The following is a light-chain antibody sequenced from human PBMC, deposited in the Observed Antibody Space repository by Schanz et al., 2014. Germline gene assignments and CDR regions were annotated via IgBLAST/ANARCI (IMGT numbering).Light chain of an antibody. J-gene: IGKJ1*01. V-gene: IGKV3-20*01. CDR1: QRVSNSY. CDR3: QQYNEWPRT. CDR2: RAS. Sequence: EIVLTQSPGTLSLSPGERAALSCRASQRVSNSYLAWYQQKPGQAPRLLIYRASSRAPGISARFSGSGSGTDFTLTISGLQSEDFAMYYCQQYNEWPRTFGQGTRVEIK.